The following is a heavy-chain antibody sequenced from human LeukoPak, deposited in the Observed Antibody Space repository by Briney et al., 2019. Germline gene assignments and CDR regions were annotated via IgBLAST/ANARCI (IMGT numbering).Heavy chain of an antibody. CDR2: INPSGGST. CDR3: AREDNWNYYFDY. J-gene: IGHJ4*02. D-gene: IGHD1-7*01. V-gene: IGHV1-46*01. Sequence: ASVKVSCKASGYTFTSYYMHWVRQAPGQGLEWMGIINPSGGSTSYAQKFQGRVTMTRDRSTSTVYMELSSLRSEDTAVYYCAREDNWNYYFDYWGQGTLVTVSS. CDR1: GYTFTSYY.